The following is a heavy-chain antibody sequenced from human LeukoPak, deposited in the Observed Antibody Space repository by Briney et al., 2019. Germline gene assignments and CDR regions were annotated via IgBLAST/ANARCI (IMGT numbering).Heavy chain of an antibody. J-gene: IGHJ4*02. CDR3: ARVDDYFDY. Sequence: SETLSLTCAVSGGSISSGGYSWSWIRQPPGKGLEWIGYIYYSGSTYYNPSLKSRVTISVDTSKNQFSLKLSSVTAADTAVYYCARVDDYFDYWGQGTLVTVSS. D-gene: IGHD2-2*03. CDR2: IYYSGST. CDR1: GGSISSGGYS. V-gene: IGHV4-30-2*05.